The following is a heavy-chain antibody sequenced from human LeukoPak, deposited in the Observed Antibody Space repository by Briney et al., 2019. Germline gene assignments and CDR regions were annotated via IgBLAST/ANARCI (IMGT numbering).Heavy chain of an antibody. CDR2: ISYDGSNK. Sequence: GGSLRLSCAASGFTFSSYGMHWVRQAPGKGLEWVAVISYDGSNKYYADSVKGRFTISRDNSKNTLYLQMNSLRAEDTAVYYCARDTRIAAAGPADPRGQGTLVTVSS. CDR1: GFTFSSYG. V-gene: IGHV3-30*03. D-gene: IGHD6-13*01. CDR3: ARDTRIAAAGPADP. J-gene: IGHJ5*02.